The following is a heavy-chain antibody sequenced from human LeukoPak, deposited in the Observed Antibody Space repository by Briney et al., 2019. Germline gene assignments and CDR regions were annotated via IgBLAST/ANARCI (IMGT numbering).Heavy chain of an antibody. V-gene: IGHV3-48*01. CDR2: ISSSSSTI. D-gene: IGHD3-22*01. CDR1: GFTFSSYS. Sequence: GGSLRLSCAASGFTFSSYSMNWVRQAPGKGLEWVSYISSSSSTIYYADSVKGRFTISRDNAKNSLYLQMNSLRAEDTAVYYCAREWYYYDSSDDYWGQGTLVTVSS. J-gene: IGHJ4*02. CDR3: AREWYYYDSSDDY.